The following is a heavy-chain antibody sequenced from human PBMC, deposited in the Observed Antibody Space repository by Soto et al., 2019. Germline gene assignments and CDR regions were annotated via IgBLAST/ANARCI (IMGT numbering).Heavy chain of an antibody. D-gene: IGHD7-27*01. J-gene: IGHJ3*02. CDR2: IWYDGSNK. V-gene: IGHV3-33*01. CDR3: ARDNWGSAFDI. CDR1: GFTFSSYG. Sequence: GGSLRLSCAASGFTFSSYGMHWVRQAPGKGVEWVAVIWYDGSNKYYADSVKGRFTISRDNSKNTLYLQMNSLRAEDTAVYYCARDNWGSAFDIWGQGTMVTVSS.